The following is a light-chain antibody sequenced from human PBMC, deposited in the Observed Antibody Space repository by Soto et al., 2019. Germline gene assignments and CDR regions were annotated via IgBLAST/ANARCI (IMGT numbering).Light chain of an antibody. J-gene: IGKJ2*01. CDR1: QSVSHN. V-gene: IGKV3-15*01. CDR2: GAS. Sequence: EIVMTQSPATLSVSPGERATLSCRASQSVSHNLAWYQQKPGQAPRLLFYGASFSATGVPARFSGSGSGTDFTLTISSLQSEDFAIYYCQQSNNWPYTFGQGTKLEIK. CDR3: QQSNNWPYT.